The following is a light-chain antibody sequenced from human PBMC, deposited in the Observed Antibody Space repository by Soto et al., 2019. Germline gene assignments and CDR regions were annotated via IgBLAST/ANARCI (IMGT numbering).Light chain of an antibody. CDR1: QSISSW. Sequence: IQMTQSPSTLSASVGDKVTITCRASQSISSWLAWYQQKPGKAPKLLIYDASSLESGVPSRFSGSGSGTEFTLTFSSLQPDDFATYYCQQYNSYSYTFGQGTKVDIK. CDR3: QQYNSYSYT. V-gene: IGKV1-5*01. CDR2: DAS. J-gene: IGKJ2*01.